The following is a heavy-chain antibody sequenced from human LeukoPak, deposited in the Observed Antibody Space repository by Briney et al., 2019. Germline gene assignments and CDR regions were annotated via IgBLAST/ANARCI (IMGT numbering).Heavy chain of an antibody. CDR3: ARQAVAGTGYYYYYMDV. D-gene: IGHD6-19*01. CDR2: IYTSGST. CDR1: GGSISSGSYY. J-gene: IGHJ6*03. V-gene: IGHV4-61*02. Sequence: SETLSLTCTVSGGSISSGSYYWSWLRPPAGKGLEWVGSIYTSGSTNYNPSLKSRVTISVDTSKNQFSLKLSSVTAADTAVYYCARQAVAGTGYYYYYMDVWGKGTTVTVSS.